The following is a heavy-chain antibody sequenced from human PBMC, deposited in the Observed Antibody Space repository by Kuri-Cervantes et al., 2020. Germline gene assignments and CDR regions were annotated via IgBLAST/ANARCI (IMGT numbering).Heavy chain of an antibody. CDR2: IYSGGST. CDR1: GFTVSSNY. Sequence: GESLKISCAASGFTVSSNYMSWVRQAPGKGLEWVSVIYSGGSTYYADSVKGRFTISGDNSKSTLYLQMNSLRAEDTAVYYCARQPGYSSGWSDYWGQGTLVTVSS. CDR3: ARQPGYSSGWSDY. D-gene: IGHD6-19*01. V-gene: IGHV3-53*01. J-gene: IGHJ4*02.